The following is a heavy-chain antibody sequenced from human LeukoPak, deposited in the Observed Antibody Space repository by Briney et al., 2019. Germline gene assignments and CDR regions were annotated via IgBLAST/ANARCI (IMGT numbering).Heavy chain of an antibody. CDR1: GGSISSYY. Sequence: SETLSLTCTVSGGSISSYYWSWIRQPAGKRLEWIGRIYTSGSTNYNPSLKSRVTMSVDTSKNQFSLKLSSVTAADTAVYYCARNVAGTSYYYYYYMDVWGKGTTVTVSS. CDR3: ARNVAGTSYYYYYYMDV. V-gene: IGHV4-4*07. J-gene: IGHJ6*03. CDR2: IYTSGST. D-gene: IGHD6-13*01.